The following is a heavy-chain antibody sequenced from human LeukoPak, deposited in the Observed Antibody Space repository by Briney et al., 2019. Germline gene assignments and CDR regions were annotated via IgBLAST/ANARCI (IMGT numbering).Heavy chain of an antibody. V-gene: IGHV5-51*01. J-gene: IGHJ4*02. D-gene: IGHD6-13*01. CDR1: GYSFTSYW. CDR3: ARHDGSSWSKLVFDY. CDR2: IYPGDSDT. Sequence: GESLKISCKGSGYSFTSYWIGWVRQMPGKGLEWVGIIYPGDSDTRYSPAFQGQVTISADKSITTAYLQWSSLKASDSAMYYCARHDGSSWSKLVFDYWGQGTLVTVSS.